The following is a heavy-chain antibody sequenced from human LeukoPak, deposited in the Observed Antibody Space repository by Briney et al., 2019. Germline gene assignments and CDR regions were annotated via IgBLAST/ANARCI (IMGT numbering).Heavy chain of an antibody. J-gene: IGHJ6*02. CDR3: ARGGIAVAGTYYYYGMDV. CDR1: GFTFSSYA. Sequence: GRSPRLSCAASGFTFSSYAMHWVRQAPGKGLEWVAVISYDGSNKYYADSVKGRFTISRDNSKNTLYLQMNSLRAEDTAVYYCARGGIAVAGTYYYYGMDVWGQGTTVTVSS. V-gene: IGHV3-30-3*01. CDR2: ISYDGSNK. D-gene: IGHD6-19*01.